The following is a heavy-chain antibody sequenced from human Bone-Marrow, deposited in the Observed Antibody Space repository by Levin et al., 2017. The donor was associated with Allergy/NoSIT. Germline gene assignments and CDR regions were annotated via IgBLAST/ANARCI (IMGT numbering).Heavy chain of an antibody. CDR3: ARAQDYSSGWRLSYFDY. J-gene: IGHJ4*02. D-gene: IGHD6-19*01. Sequence: GGSLRLSCAASGFTVSSNYMSWVRQAPGKGLEWVSVIYSGGSTYYADSVKGRFTISRDNSKNTLYLQMNSLRAEDTAVYYCARAQDYSSGWRLSYFDYWGQGTLVTVSS. CDR1: GFTVSSNY. V-gene: IGHV3-66*01. CDR2: IYSGGST.